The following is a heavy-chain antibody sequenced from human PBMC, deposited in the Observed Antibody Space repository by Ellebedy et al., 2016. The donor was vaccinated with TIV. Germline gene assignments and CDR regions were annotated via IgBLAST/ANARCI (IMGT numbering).Heavy chain of an antibody. Sequence: MPGGSLRLSCTVSGDSISSSSHYWGWIRQPPGKGLEWVGSIDFSGSTYFNPSLKSRVTLSVDSSKNHFSLRLSSVTAADTAVYYCARHGVDTSSWFLDYWGQGSLVTVSS. CDR2: IDFSGST. V-gene: IGHV4-39*01. CDR3: ARHGVDTSSWFLDY. J-gene: IGHJ4*02. CDR1: GDSISSSSHY. D-gene: IGHD6-13*01.